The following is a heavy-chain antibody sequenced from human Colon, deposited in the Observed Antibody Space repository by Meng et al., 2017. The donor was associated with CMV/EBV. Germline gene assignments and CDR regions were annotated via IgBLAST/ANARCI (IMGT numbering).Heavy chain of an antibody. CDR1: GYTFTSYE. J-gene: IGHJ4*02. D-gene: IGHD1-1*01. CDR3: ARGRPNWSGVLDY. CDR2: ISDSTGST. V-gene: IGHV1-18*01. Sequence: QVHMAKSGAEVNDPGVSVWISCKSSGYTFTSYEINRVRQPPRKGLEWMGWISDSTGSTNRAQKFQGRVTMTKDTSTNTAYLALTSLTSNDTAVYYCARGRPNWSGVLDYWGQGTLVTVSS.